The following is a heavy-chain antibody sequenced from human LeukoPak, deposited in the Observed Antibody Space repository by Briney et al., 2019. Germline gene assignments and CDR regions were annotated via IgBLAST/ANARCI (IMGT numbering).Heavy chain of an antibody. CDR3: AKDKDQLLWRGWFDP. Sequence: GGSLRLSCAASGFTVSTNYMSWVRQAPGKGLEWVSVIYSDGSTYYADSVKGRFTISRDNSKNTLSLQMNSLRAEDTAVYYCAKDKDQLLWRGWFDPWGQGTLVTVSS. V-gene: IGHV3-53*01. D-gene: IGHD2-2*01. J-gene: IGHJ5*02. CDR2: IYSDGST. CDR1: GFTVSTNY.